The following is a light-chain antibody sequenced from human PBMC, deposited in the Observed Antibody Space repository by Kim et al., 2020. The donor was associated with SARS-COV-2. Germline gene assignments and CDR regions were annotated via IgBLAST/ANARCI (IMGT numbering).Light chain of an antibody. J-gene: IGLJ2*01. CDR1: SGSIASNF. Sequence: NFMLTPPPAVSESPGKTVTISCTRSSGSIASNFVHWYQQRPGSAPTTVIYDDKQRPSGVPDRFSGSIDSSSNSAALTISGLQTEDEADYYCQSYDASVIFGGGTKLTVL. V-gene: IGLV6-57*04. CDR2: DDK. CDR3: QSYDASVI.